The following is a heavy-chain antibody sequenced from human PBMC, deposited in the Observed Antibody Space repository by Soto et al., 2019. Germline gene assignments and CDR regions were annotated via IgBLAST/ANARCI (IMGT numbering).Heavy chain of an antibody. D-gene: IGHD3-22*01. CDR3: ARDLTPGVVDH. Sequence: ASVKVSCKAPGYTFTSYGISWVRQAPGQGLEWMGWISAYNGNTKYAQKLQGRVTMTTDTSTSTAYMELRSLRSDDTAVYYCARDLTPGVVDHWGQGTLVTVSS. CDR2: ISAYNGNT. CDR1: GYTFTSYG. J-gene: IGHJ4*02. V-gene: IGHV1-18*01.